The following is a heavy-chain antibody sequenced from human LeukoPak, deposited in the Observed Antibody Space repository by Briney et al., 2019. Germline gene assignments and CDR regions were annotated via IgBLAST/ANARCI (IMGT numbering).Heavy chain of an antibody. J-gene: IGHJ4*02. CDR1: GFTFSSYW. CDR2: IARDGSST. D-gene: IGHD4-23*01. CDR3: ARGRPHGNDY. V-gene: IGHV3-74*01. Sequence: GGSLRLSCAASGFTFSSYWMNWVRQTPGKGLVWVSRIARDGSSTTYADSVKGRFSISRDNAKNTLYLQMNRLRVEDTAVYYCARGRPHGNDYWGQGTLVTVSS.